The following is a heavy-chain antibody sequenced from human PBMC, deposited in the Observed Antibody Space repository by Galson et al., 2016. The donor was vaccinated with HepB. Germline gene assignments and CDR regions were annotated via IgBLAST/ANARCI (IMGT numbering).Heavy chain of an antibody. V-gene: IGHV4-39*02. Sequence: SETLSLTCTVSGGSISSRSYYWGWIRQPPGKVLEWIGSMYYSGNTYYNPSLQSRVTISVDTSKNQFSLKLNSVTAADTAVYYCAREWSGVQDWHFDLWGRGTLVTVSS. J-gene: IGHJ2*01. CDR3: AREWSGVQDWHFDL. CDR2: MYYSGNT. D-gene: IGHD3-3*01. CDR1: GGSISSRSYY.